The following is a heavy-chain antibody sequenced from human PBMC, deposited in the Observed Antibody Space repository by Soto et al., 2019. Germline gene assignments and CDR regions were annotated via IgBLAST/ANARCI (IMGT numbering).Heavy chain of an antibody. J-gene: IGHJ4*02. Sequence: GGSLRLSCAASGFTFSNYAMSWVRQAPGKGLEWVSGISDSGDSPYYADSVKGRFTISRDNSKNTVYLQMNSLRAEDTAVYYCAKAGSVWPSYYFDYWGQGILFTVSS. V-gene: IGHV3-23*01. D-gene: IGHD6-19*01. CDR3: AKAGSVWPSYYFDY. CDR2: ISDSGDSP. CDR1: GFTFSNYA.